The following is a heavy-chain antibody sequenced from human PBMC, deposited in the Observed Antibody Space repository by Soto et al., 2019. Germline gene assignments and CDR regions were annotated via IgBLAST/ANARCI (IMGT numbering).Heavy chain of an antibody. CDR1: GYTFTSYD. Sequence: GASVKVSCKASGYTFTSYDINWVRQATGQGLEWMGWMNPNSGNTGYAQKFQGRVTMTRNTSISTAYMELSSLRSEDTAVYYCATASRYCSSTSCHYYYYYGMDVWGQGTTVTAP. V-gene: IGHV1-8*01. D-gene: IGHD2-2*01. CDR3: ATASRYCSSTSCHYYYYYGMDV. CDR2: MNPNSGNT. J-gene: IGHJ6*02.